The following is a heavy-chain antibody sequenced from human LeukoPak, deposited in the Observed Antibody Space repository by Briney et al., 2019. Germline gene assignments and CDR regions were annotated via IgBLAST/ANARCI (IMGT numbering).Heavy chain of an antibody. V-gene: IGHV4-59*01. CDR1: GGSISSYY. J-gene: IGHJ3*02. CDR3: ARVGDDGSWTTVTRAALDI. Sequence: SETLSLTCTVSGGSISSYYWNWIRQPPGKGLEWIGYIYYSGSTNYNPSLKSRVTISLDTSKNQFSLKLSSVTAADTAVYYCARVGDDGSWTTVTRAALDIWGQGTMVTVSS. CDR2: IYYSGST. D-gene: IGHD4-17*01.